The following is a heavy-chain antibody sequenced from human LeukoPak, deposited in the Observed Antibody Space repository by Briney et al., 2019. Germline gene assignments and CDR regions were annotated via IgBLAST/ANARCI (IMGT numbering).Heavy chain of an antibody. CDR3: ARRGGSGSRGDYYFDY. Sequence: SETLSLTCTVSGGSISSSSYYWGWIRQPPGKGLEWIASIDYSGVIYHNPSLKSRVTISVDTSKNQFSLKLSSVTAADTAVYYCARRGGSGSRGDYYFDYWGQGTLVTVSS. J-gene: IGHJ4*02. D-gene: IGHD3-10*01. V-gene: IGHV4-39*01. CDR1: GGSISSSSYY. CDR2: IDYSGVI.